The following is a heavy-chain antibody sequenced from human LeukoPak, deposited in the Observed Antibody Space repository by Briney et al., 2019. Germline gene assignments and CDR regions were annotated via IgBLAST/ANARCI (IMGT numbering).Heavy chain of an antibody. CDR3: ARVMGARGAFDI. Sequence: GGSLRLSCAASGFTFSSYAMSWVRQAPGKGLEWVANIKQDGSEKYYVDSVKGRFTISRDNAKNSLYLQMNSLRAEDTAVYYCARVMGARGAFDIWGQGTMVTVSS. V-gene: IGHV3-7*04. CDR1: GFTFSSYA. CDR2: IKQDGSEK. J-gene: IGHJ3*02. D-gene: IGHD1-26*01.